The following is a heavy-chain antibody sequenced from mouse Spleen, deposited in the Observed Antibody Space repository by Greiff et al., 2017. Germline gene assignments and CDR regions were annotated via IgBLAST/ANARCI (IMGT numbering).Heavy chain of an antibody. V-gene: IGHV3-6*01. CDR1: GYSITSGYY. Sequence: EVKLMESGPGLVKPSQSLSLTCSVTGYSITSGYYWNWIRQFPGNKLEWMGYISYDGSNNYNPSLKNRISITRDTSKNQFFLKLNSVTTEDTATYYCARDYSNYLYAMDYWGQGTSVTVSS. J-gene: IGHJ4*01. CDR3: ARDYSNYLYAMDY. CDR2: ISYDGSN. D-gene: IGHD2-5*01.